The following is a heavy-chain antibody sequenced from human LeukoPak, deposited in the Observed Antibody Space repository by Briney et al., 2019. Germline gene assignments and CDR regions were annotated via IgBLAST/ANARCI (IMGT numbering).Heavy chain of an antibody. CDR2: IRSKAYGGTT. CDR1: GFTFGDYA. J-gene: IGHJ3*02. CDR3: TRDFSWPDAYYYDSSGYYWLDAFDI. Sequence: GGSLRLSCTASGFTFGDYAMSWFRQAPGKGLEWVGFIRSKAYGGTTEYAASVKGRFTISRDDSKSIAYLQMNSLKTEDTAVYYCTRDFSWPDAYYYDSSGYYWLDAFDIWGQGTMVTVSS. D-gene: IGHD3-22*01. V-gene: IGHV3-49*03.